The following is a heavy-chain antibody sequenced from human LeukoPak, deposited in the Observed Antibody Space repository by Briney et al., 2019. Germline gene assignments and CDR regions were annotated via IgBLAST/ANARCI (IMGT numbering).Heavy chain of an antibody. D-gene: IGHD1-20*01. Sequence: ASVKVSCKASGYTFTSYDINWVRQATGQGLEWMGWMNPNSGNTGYAQKFQGRVTMTRNTSISTAYMELSSLRSEDTAVYYCARVDSQIYNWNPRLTFNIWGQGTMVTVSS. CDR2: MNPNSGNT. CDR1: GYTFTSYD. CDR3: ARVDSQIYNWNPRLTFNI. J-gene: IGHJ3*02. V-gene: IGHV1-8*01.